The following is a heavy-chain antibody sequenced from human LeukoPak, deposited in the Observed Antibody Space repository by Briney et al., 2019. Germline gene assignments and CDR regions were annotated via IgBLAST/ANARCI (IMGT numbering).Heavy chain of an antibody. CDR3: ARDGDSGYDLYY. CDR2: ISGSGDKT. D-gene: IGHD5-12*01. V-gene: IGHV3-23*01. CDR1: GFTFSSYA. Sequence: TGGSLRLSCAASGFTFSSYAVGWVRQAPGKGLEWVSAISGSGDKTYYADSVKGRFTISRDSSKNTLYLQMSSLRAEDTAIYYCARDGDSGYDLYYWGQGTLVTVSS. J-gene: IGHJ4*02.